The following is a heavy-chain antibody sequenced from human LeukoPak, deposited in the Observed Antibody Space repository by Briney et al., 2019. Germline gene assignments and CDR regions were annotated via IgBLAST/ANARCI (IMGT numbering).Heavy chain of an antibody. V-gene: IGHV3-30*04. J-gene: IGHJ4*02. D-gene: IGHD2-15*01. CDR2: ISYDGSNK. Sequence: GGSLRLSCAASGFTFSSYAMSWVRQSPGKGLEWVAVISYDGSNKFYADSVRGRFSISRDSSKNTLYLQMNSLRSEDTAVYYCAREVRGNLDYWGQGTLVTVSS. CDR3: AREVRGNLDY. CDR1: GFTFSSYA.